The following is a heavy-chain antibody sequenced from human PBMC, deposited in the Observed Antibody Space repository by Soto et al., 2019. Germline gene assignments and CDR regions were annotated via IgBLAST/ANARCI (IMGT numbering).Heavy chain of an antibody. CDR3: ARRSSSSVY. J-gene: IGHJ4*02. D-gene: IGHD6-6*01. CDR2: IYYSGST. CDR1: GGSISSSSYY. Sequence: XGTLSLTCTVSGGSISSSSYYWGWIRQPPGKGLEWIGSIYYSGSTYYNPSLKSRVTISVDTSKNQFSLKLSSVTAADTAVYYCARRSSSSVYWGQGTLVTVSS. V-gene: IGHV4-39*01.